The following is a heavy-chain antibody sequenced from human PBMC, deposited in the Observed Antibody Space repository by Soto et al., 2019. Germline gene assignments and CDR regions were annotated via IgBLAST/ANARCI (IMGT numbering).Heavy chain of an antibody. CDR1: GFAFSSHW. V-gene: IGHV3-74*01. D-gene: IGHD3-10*01. CDR3: AGDLLGFRAFDI. Sequence: GGSLRLSCAASGFAFSSHWMNWVRQVPGKGLVWVSSIKTDGSITTYADSVKGRFTNSRDNAKNTLYLQMNSLRVEDTAVYYCAGDLLGFRAFDIWGQGTMVTVSS. J-gene: IGHJ3*02. CDR2: IKTDGSIT.